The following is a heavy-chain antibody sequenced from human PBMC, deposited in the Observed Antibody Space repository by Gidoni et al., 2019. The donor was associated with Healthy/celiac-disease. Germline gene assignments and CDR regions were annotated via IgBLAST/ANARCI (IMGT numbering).Heavy chain of an antibody. J-gene: IGHJ4*02. Sequence: QVQLQQWGAGLLKPSETLSLTCAVSGGSLSGYYWSWIRQPPGKGLEWIGEINHSGSTNYNPSLKSRVTISVDTSKNQFSLKLSSVTAADTAVYYCARGPSRENWNYVPFDYWGQGTLVTVSS. CDR1: GGSLSGYY. D-gene: IGHD1-7*01. CDR3: ARGPSRENWNYVPFDY. V-gene: IGHV4-34*01. CDR2: INHSGST.